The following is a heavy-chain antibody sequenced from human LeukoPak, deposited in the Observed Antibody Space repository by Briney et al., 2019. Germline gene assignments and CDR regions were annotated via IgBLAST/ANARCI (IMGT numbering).Heavy chain of an antibody. Sequence: SETLSLTCAVYGGSFSGYYWSWIRQPPGKGLGWIGEINHSGSTNYNPSLKSRVTISVDTSKNQFSLKLSSVTAADTAVYYCASDPAVVPAARRAFDIWGQGTMVTVSS. J-gene: IGHJ3*02. D-gene: IGHD2-2*01. V-gene: IGHV4-34*01. CDR3: ASDPAVVPAARRAFDI. CDR2: INHSGST. CDR1: GGSFSGYY.